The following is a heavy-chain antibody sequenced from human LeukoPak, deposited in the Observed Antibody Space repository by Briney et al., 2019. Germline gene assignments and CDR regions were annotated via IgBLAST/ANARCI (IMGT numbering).Heavy chain of an antibody. CDR2: IKQDGSEK. Sequence: GGSLRLSCAASGFTFSSYWMSWVRQAPGKGLEWVANIKQDGSEKYYVDSVKGRFTISRDNAKNSLYLQMNSLRAEDTAVYYCARDRYSSSWYMSDYYYYMDVWGKGTTVTISS. J-gene: IGHJ6*03. CDR3: ARDRYSSSWYMSDYYYYMDV. D-gene: IGHD6-13*01. CDR1: GFTFSSYW. V-gene: IGHV3-7*01.